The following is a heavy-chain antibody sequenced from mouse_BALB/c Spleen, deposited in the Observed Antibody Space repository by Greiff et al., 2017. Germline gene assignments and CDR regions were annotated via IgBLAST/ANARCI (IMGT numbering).Heavy chain of an antibody. V-gene: IGHV5-4*02. CDR2: ISDGGSYT. J-gene: IGHJ3*01. CDR1: GFTFSDYY. Sequence: EVQGVESGGGLVKPGGSLKLSCAASGFTFSDYYMYWVRQTPEKRLEWVATISDGGSYTYYPDSVKGRFTISRDNAKNNLYLQMSSLKSEDTAMYYCARGWLRSWFAYWGQGTLVTVSA. CDR3: ARGWLRSWFAY. D-gene: IGHD2-2*01.